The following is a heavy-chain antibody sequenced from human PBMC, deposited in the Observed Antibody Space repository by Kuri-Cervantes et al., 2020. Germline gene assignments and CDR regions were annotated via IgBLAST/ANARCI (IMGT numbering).Heavy chain of an antibody. CDR2: IKQDGSEK. CDR3: ARETESDAFDI. D-gene: IGHD1-14*01. CDR1: GSTFSSYW. Sequence: GGSLRLSCAASGSTFSSYWMSWVRQAPGKGLEWVANIKQDGSEKYYVDSVKGRFTISRDNAKNSLYLQMNSLRAEDTAVYYCARETESDAFDIWGQGTMVTVSS. V-gene: IGHV3-7*01. J-gene: IGHJ3*02.